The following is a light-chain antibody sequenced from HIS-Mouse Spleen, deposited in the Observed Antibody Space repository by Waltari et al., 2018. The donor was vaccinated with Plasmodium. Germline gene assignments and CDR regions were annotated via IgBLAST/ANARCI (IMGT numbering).Light chain of an antibody. CDR1: NIGSKN. CDR3: QVWDSSTANVV. J-gene: IGLJ2*01. V-gene: IGLV3-9*01. Sequence: SYELTQPLSVSVALGQTARSTCGGNNIGSKNVHWYQQKPGQAPVLVIYRDSNRPSVLPARVSGSNSGNTATLTISMAQAGDEADYYCQVWDSSTANVVFGGGTKLTVL. CDR2: RDS.